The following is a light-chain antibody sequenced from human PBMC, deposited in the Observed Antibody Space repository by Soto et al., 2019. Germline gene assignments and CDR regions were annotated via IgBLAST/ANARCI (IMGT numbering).Light chain of an antibody. CDR1: QSGSRS. CDR3: QHGGNWPLT. V-gene: IGKV3-11*01. CDR2: DAS. J-gene: IGKJ4*01. Sequence: ECGLTRWSANPSMSPGERATLSRRASQSGSRSFPWYQQKPGLAPRRLVYDASNCATGIPARFSGSGSGTDFTLTISSLGPEDFAVYFCQHGGNWPLTFGGGTKVDSK.